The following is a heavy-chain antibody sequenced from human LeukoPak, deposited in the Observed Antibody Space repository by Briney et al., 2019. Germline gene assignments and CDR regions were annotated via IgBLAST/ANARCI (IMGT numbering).Heavy chain of an antibody. CDR1: GGSFSGYY. Sequence: PSETLSLTCAVYGGSFSGYYWSWIRQPPGKGLEWIVEINHSGSTNYNPSLKSRVTISVDTSKNQFSLKLSSVTAADTAVYYCAREGGSSSSAGYYYYYYMDVWGKGTTVTVSS. J-gene: IGHJ6*03. D-gene: IGHD6-6*01. CDR2: INHSGST. V-gene: IGHV4-34*01. CDR3: AREGGSSSSAGYYYYYYMDV.